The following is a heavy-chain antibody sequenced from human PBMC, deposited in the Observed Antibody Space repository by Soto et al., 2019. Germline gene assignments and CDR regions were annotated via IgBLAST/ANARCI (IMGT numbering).Heavy chain of an antibody. CDR3: ARDPESFDY. CDR1: GYTFTSYG. Sequence: QVQLVQSGAEVKKPGASVKVSCKASGYTFTSYGISWVRQAPGQGLEWMGWISGYNGDKKYAQKLQGRVTMTTDTSTSTAAMGLRGLSSDDTVVYYCARDPESFDYEGQETLVTVSS. CDR2: ISGYNGDK. V-gene: IGHV1-18*01. J-gene: IGHJ4*02.